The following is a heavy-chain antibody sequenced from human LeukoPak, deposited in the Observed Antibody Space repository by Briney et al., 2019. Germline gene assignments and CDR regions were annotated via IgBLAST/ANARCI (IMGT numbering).Heavy chain of an antibody. CDR2: MNPNSGNT. CDR1: GYTFISYD. V-gene: IGHV1-8*01. D-gene: IGHD3-22*01. CDR3: ARGGDYYNTTILHI. Sequence: GASVKVSCKASGYTFISYDMNWVRQATGQGPEWMGWMNPNSGNTGYAQKFQGRVTMTRDTSINTAYMELSSLTSEDTAVYYCARGGDYYNTTILHIWGQGTMVTVSS. J-gene: IGHJ3*02.